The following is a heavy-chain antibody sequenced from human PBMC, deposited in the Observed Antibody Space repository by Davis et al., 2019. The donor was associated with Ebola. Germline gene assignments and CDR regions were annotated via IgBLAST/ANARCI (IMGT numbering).Heavy chain of an antibody. CDR1: GFTFSSYA. J-gene: IGHJ6*02. CDR3: ARRSGV. CDR2: ISYDGSNK. Sequence: GESLKISCAASGFTFSSYAMHWVRQAPGKGLEWVAVISYDGSNKYYADSVKGRFTISRDNSKNTLYLQMNSLRAEDTAVYYCARRSGVWGQGTTVTVSS. D-gene: IGHD3-10*01. V-gene: IGHV3-30-3*01.